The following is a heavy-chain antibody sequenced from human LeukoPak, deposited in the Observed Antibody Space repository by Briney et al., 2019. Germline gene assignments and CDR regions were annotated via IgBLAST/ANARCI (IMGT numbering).Heavy chain of an antibody. CDR1: GFIFSHYA. V-gene: IGHV3-23*01. J-gene: IGHJ4*02. CDR2: ISKDGGDS. Sequence: GGSLRLPCAASGFIFSHYAMSWVRQAPGKGPEWVSAISKDGGDSYYADPVKGRFAISRDNSKNMLYLQMNSLRAEDTAVYYCAKDEMAVAIFDYWGQGTLVTVSS. CDR3: AKDEMAVAIFDY. D-gene: IGHD6-19*01.